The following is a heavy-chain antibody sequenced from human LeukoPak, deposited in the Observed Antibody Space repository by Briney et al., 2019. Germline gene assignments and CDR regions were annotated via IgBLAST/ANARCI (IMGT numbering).Heavy chain of an antibody. CDR1: GFTFSSYA. CDR3: AKDGSAYSRSRYYFDY. J-gene: IGHJ4*02. Sequence: PGGSLRLSCAVSGFTFSSYAMHWVRQAPGKGLEWVAIISHDGSNRYYADSVKGRFTISRDNSKNTLWLQMNSLRVEDTAVYYCAKDGSAYSRSRYYFDYWGQGTLVTVSS. CDR2: ISHDGSNR. V-gene: IGHV3-30*18. D-gene: IGHD3-10*01.